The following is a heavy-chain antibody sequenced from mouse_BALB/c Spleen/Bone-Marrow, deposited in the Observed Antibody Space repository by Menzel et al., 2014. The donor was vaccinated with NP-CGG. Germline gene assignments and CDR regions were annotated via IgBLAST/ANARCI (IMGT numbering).Heavy chain of an antibody. J-gene: IGHJ2*01. CDR2: INPYNGDT. Sequence: VQLQQSGPELVKPGASVKISCKASGYSFTGYFMNWVMQSHGKSLEWIGRINPYNGDTFYNQKFKGKATLTVDKSSSTAHMELRSLASEDSAVYDCARSGYYGSSYFDYWGQGTTLPVSS. V-gene: IGHV1-20*02. CDR1: GYSFTGYF. D-gene: IGHD1-1*01. CDR3: ARSGYYGSSYFDY.